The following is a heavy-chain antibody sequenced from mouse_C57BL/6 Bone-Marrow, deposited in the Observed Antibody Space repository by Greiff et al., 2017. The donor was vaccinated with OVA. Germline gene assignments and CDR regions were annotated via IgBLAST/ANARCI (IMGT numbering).Heavy chain of an antibody. V-gene: IGHV1-80*01. Sequence: VQLQESGAELVKPGASVKISCKASGYAFSSYWMNWVKQRPGKGLEWIGQIYPGDGDTNYNGKFKGKATLTADKSSSTAYMQLSSLTSEDTAVYFCARGAGSSYEDYWGQGTTLTVSS. CDR1: GYAFSSYW. CDR2: IYPGDGDT. D-gene: IGHD1-1*01. J-gene: IGHJ2*01. CDR3: ARGAGSSYEDY.